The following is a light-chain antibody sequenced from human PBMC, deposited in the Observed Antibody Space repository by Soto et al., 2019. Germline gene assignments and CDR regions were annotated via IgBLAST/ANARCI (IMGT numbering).Light chain of an antibody. CDR2: DAS. J-gene: IGKJ4*01. Sequence: EIVLTQSPDTLSVSPGERATLSCRASQSISRTLAWYQQKSGQPPRLLIYDASTRATGFPARFSGSGSGTEFTLTISSLQSDDLEVYYCQQYNNWQLTFGGGTEVDIX. CDR3: QQYNNWQLT. V-gene: IGKV3D-15*01. CDR1: QSISRT.